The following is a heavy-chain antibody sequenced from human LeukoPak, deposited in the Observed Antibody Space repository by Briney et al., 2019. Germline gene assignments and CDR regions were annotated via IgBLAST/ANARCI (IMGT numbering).Heavy chain of an antibody. CDR2: INPNSGGT. V-gene: IGHV1-2*02. D-gene: IGHD3-9*01. Sequence: ASVKVSCKASGYTFTGYYMHWVRQAPGQGLEWMGWINPNSGGTNYAQKFQGRVTMTRDTSISTAYMELSRLRSDDTAVYYCARTLTGYYKSVWFDPWGQGTLVTVSS. CDR1: GYTFTGYY. CDR3: ARTLTGYYKSVWFDP. J-gene: IGHJ5*02.